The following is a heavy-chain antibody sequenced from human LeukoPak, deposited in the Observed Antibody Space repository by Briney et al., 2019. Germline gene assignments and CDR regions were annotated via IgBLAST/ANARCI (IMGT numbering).Heavy chain of an antibody. CDR1: GFTFSSYG. CDR3: AKDREYYDYVWGSYSTGYFDY. J-gene: IGHJ4*02. D-gene: IGHD3-16*01. Sequence: PGRSLRLSCAASGFTFSSYGMLWVRQAPAKGLEWVVVIWYDGSNNYYADSVKGRFTSSRDNSKNTLYLQMNSLRADDTAVYYCAKDREYYDYVWGSYSTGYFDYWGQGTLVTVSS. CDR2: IWYDGSNN. V-gene: IGHV3-33*06.